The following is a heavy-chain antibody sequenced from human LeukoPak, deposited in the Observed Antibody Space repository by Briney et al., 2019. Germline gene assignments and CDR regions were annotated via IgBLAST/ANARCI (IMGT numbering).Heavy chain of an antibody. Sequence: SETLSLTCAVSGGSISTYYWSWIRQSPGKGLEWIGYIYHNGDTRYNPSLKSRVTISVDTSKNHFSLKLNSVTTADTAVYYCARAPPVGYCSGGSCYLGWFDPWGQGTLVTVSS. CDR3: ARAPPVGYCSGGSCYLGWFDP. CDR2: IYHNGDT. V-gene: IGHV4-59*01. J-gene: IGHJ5*02. CDR1: GGSISTYY. D-gene: IGHD2-15*01.